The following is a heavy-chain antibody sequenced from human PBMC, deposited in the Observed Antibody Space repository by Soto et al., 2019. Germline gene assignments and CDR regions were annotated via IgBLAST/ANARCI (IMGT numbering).Heavy chain of an antibody. CDR1: GGSIIRSDYY. CDR2: IYYSGTT. J-gene: IGHJ4*02. V-gene: IGHV4-39*01. Sequence: QLQLQESGPGLVKPSETLSLTCTVSGGSIIRSDYYWVWIRQPPGKGLEWIGSIYYSGTTFYNPSLKSXXTXSXXTSKNQFSLKLSSVTGADTAVYYCAQYSSAWDFDYWGQGALVTVSS. CDR3: AQYSSAWDFDY. D-gene: IGHD6-25*01.